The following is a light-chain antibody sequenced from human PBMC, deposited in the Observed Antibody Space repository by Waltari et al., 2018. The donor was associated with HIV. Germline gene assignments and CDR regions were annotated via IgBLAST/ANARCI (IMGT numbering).Light chain of an antibody. CDR1: SSNIGINT. Sequence: QSVLTQPPSASGTPGQRVTISCSGSSSNIGINTVNWYQQVPGTAPKLLISTNNQRPSGVPDRFSGSRSGTSASLAISGLQSEDEANYYCAAWDVSLNGWVFGGGTKLTVL. CDR3: AAWDVSLNGWV. V-gene: IGLV1-44*01. CDR2: TNN. J-gene: IGLJ3*02.